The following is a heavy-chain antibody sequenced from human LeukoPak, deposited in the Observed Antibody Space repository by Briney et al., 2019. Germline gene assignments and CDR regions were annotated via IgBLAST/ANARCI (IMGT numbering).Heavy chain of an antibody. CDR1: GGSISSYY. CDR2: IYYSGST. CDR3: AIDLSDAFDI. Sequence: PSETLSLTCTVPGGSISSYYWSWIRQPPGKGLEWIGYIYYSGSTNYNPSLKSRVTISVDTSKNQFSLKLRSVTAEDTAVYYCAIDLSDAFDIWGQGTMVTVSS. J-gene: IGHJ3*02. V-gene: IGHV4-59*01.